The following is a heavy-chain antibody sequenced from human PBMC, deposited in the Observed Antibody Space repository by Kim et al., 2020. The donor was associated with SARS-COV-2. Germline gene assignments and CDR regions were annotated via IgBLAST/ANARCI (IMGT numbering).Heavy chain of an antibody. CDR3: ARHGGYFFDY. V-gene: IGHV4-4*02. CDR1: GASMTSWNS. Sequence: SETLSLTCAVSGASMTSWNSWSWVRQPPGRGLEWIGEMHHSGRANYNPSLKSRMTILIDKSNNQLSLRLSSVTAADTAVYYCARHGGYFFDYWGQGTLVTVSS. D-gene: IGHD2-15*01. CDR2: MHHSGRA. J-gene: IGHJ4*02.